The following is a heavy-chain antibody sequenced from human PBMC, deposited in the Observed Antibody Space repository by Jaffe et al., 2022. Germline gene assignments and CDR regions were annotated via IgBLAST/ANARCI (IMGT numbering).Heavy chain of an antibody. Sequence: QVQLVQSGAEVKKPGASVKVSCKASGYTFTSYAMHWVRQAPGQRLEWMGWINAGNGNTKYSQKFQGRVTITRDTSASTAYMELSSLRSEDTAVYYCARSIGYCSSTSCYGPMQKRPPFDIWGQGTMVTVSS. CDR3: ARSIGYCSSTSCYGPMQKRPPFDI. J-gene: IGHJ3*02. CDR1: GYTFTSYA. CDR2: INAGNGNT. D-gene: IGHD2-2*01. V-gene: IGHV1-3*01.